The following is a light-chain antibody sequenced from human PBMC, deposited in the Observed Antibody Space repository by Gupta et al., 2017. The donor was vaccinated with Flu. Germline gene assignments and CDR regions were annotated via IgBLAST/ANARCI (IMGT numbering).Light chain of an antibody. CDR3: ASFHPILPSLF. J-gene: IGLJ2*01. CDR1: SSNIGSSW. CDR2: QTS. V-gene: IGLV1-47*01. Sequence: VTISCSGGSSNIGSSWVYWYQQQLPGTAPKLLLSQTSPPPSCVPPLFSSSNSHTSSSLAISGVRSEDEADYYFASFHPILPSLFFGGGTKLTV.